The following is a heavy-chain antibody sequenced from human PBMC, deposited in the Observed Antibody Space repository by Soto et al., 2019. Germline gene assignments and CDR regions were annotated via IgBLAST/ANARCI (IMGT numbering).Heavy chain of an antibody. CDR2: INAGNGNT. Sequence: QVQLVQSGAEVKKPGASVKVSCKASGYTFTSYVLHWARLAPGQRLEWMGRINAGNGNTKYSQKFQGRVTITRDTSTNTAYMGLSSLRSEDTSVYYCARAWGGGSAHMDVWGQGTTVSVSS. J-gene: IGHJ6*02. D-gene: IGHD6-25*01. CDR1: GYTFTSYV. V-gene: IGHV1-3*01. CDR3: ARAWGGGSAHMDV.